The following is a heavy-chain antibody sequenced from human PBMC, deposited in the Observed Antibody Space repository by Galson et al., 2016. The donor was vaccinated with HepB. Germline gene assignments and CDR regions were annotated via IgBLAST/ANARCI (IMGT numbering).Heavy chain of an antibody. V-gene: IGHV2-5*02. CDR2: IFWDDDK. CDR1: GFSLTTSGVG. CDR3: AHMGESSSWYFDY. D-gene: IGHD6-13*01. J-gene: IGHJ4*02. Sequence: PALVKPTQTLTLTCTFSGFSLTTSGVGVGWIRQPRQPPGKALEWLALIFWDDDKRYSPSLKSRVTITKDTSKNQVVLTMTNMDPVDTGAYYYAHMGESSSWYFDYWGQGSLVTVSS.